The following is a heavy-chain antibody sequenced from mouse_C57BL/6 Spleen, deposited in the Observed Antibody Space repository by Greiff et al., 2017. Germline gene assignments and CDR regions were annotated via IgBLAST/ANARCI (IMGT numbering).Heavy chain of an antibody. CDR2: IYPGDGDT. CDR1: GYAFSSSW. V-gene: IGHV1-82*01. CDR3: ARDYGSSYHAMDY. D-gene: IGHD1-1*01. J-gene: IGHJ4*01. Sequence: QVQLQQSGPELVKPGASVKISCKASGYAFSSSWMNWVKQRPGKGLEWIGRIYPGDGDTNYNGKFKGKATLTADKSSSTAYMQLSSLTSEDSAVYFCARDYGSSYHAMDYWGQGTSVTVSS.